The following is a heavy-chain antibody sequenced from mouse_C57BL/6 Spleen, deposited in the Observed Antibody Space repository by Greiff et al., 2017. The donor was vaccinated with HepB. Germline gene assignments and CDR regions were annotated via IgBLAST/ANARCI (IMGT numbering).Heavy chain of an antibody. CDR2: ISSGGSYT. V-gene: IGHV5-6*01. CDR3: ARYPDSSGYDYAMDY. Sequence: DVHLVESGGDLVKPGGSLKLSCAASGFTFSSYGMSWVRQTPDKRLEWVATISSGGSYTYYPDSVKGRFTISRDNAKNTLYLQMSSLKSEDTAMYDCARYPDSSGYDYAMDYWGQGTSVTVSS. J-gene: IGHJ4*01. CDR1: GFTFSSYG. D-gene: IGHD3-2*02.